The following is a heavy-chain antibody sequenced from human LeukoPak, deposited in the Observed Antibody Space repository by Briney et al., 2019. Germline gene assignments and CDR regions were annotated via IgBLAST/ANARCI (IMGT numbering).Heavy chain of an antibody. CDR3: ARGRYSSGWYSYYFDY. J-gene: IGHJ4*02. D-gene: IGHD6-19*01. CDR1: GGSFSGYY. CDR2: INYSGST. Sequence: PSETLSLTCAVYGGSFSGYYWSWIRQPPGKGLEWIGGINYSGSTNYNSSLKGRVTISVDTSKNQFSLKLSSVTAADTAVYYCARGRYSSGWYSYYFDYWGQGTLVTVSS. V-gene: IGHV4-34*01.